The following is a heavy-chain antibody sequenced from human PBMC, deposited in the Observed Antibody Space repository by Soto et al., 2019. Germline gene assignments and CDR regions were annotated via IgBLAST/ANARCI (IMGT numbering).Heavy chain of an antibody. CDR1: GFTFSSSA. CDR2: IVVGSGNT. CDR3: AAFDPGPMGFDP. J-gene: IGHJ5*02. D-gene: IGHD3-9*01. Sequence: ASVKVSCKASGFTFSSSAVQWVRQARGQRLEWIGKIVVGSGNTNYAQKFQERVTITRDMSTSTAYMELSSLRSEDTAFYYCAAFDPGPMGFDPWGQGTLVTV. V-gene: IGHV1-58*01.